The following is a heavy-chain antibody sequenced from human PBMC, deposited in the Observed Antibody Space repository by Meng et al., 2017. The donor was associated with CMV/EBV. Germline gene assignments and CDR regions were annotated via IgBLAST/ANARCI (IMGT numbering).Heavy chain of an antibody. V-gene: IGHV4-59*01. J-gene: IGHJ6*02. CDR1: GGSISSYY. D-gene: IGHD6-6*01. Sequence: ESLKISCTVSGGSISSYYWSWIRQPPGKGLEWIGYIYYSGSTNYNPSLKSRVTISVDTSKNQFSLKLSSVTAADTAVYYCARDQYSSSSHYYYYGMDVWGQGTTVTVS. CDR2: IYYSGST. CDR3: ARDQYSSSSHYYYYGMDV.